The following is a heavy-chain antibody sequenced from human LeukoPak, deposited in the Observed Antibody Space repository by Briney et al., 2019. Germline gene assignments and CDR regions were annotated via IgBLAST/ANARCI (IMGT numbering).Heavy chain of an antibody. CDR3: AREIVVVVAASDAFDI. CDR1: GGSISSYY. J-gene: IGHJ3*02. V-gene: IGHV4-59*12. Sequence: SETLSLTCTVSGGSISSYYWSWIRQPPGKGLEWIGYIYYSGSTNYNPSLKSRVTMSVDTSKNQFSLKLSSVTAADTAVYYCAREIVVVVAASDAFDIWGQGTMVTVSS. D-gene: IGHD2-15*01. CDR2: IYYSGST.